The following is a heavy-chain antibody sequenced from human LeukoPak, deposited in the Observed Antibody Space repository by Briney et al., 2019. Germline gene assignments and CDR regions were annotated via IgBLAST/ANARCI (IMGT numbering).Heavy chain of an antibody. CDR3: ARGGGSGYSYG. CDR2: IYYSGST. D-gene: IGHD5-18*01. Sequence: MSSETLSLTCTVSGGSISSYYWSWIRQPPGKGLEWIGYIYYSGSTNYNPSLKSRVTISVDTSKNQFSLKLTSVTAADTAVYYCARGGGSGYSYGWGQGTLVTVSS. CDR1: GGSISSYY. J-gene: IGHJ4*02. V-gene: IGHV4-59*01.